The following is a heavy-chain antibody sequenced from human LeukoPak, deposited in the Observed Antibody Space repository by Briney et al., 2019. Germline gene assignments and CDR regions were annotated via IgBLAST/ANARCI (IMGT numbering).Heavy chain of an antibody. CDR3: ARVEGTPYYYYMDV. CDR1: GGSISSSSFS. V-gene: IGHV4-39*07. Sequence: PSETLSLTCTVSGGSISSSSFSWGWVRQPPGQGLEWIATIYYSGRTYYNPSLESRVTISVDTSRHQFSLRLSSVTAADTAAYFCARVEGTPYYYYMDVWGKGTTVTVSS. CDR2: IYYSGRT. J-gene: IGHJ6*03.